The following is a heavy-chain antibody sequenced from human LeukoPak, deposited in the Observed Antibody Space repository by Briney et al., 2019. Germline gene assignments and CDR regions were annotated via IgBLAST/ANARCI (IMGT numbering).Heavy chain of an antibody. CDR2: ISSSSSYI. CDR3: ARDYYDSSGYYFGGY. D-gene: IGHD3-22*01. J-gene: IGHJ4*02. V-gene: IGHV3-21*01. CDR1: GFTFSSYS. Sequence: GGSLRLSCAASGFTFSSYSMNWVRQAPGKGLEWVSSISSSSSYIYYADSVKGRFTISRDNAKNSLYVQMNSLRDEDTAVYYCARDYYDSSGYYFGGYWGQGTLVTVSS.